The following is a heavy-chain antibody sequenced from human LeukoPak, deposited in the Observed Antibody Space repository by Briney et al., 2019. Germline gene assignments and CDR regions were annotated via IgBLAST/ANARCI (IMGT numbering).Heavy chain of an antibody. D-gene: IGHD1-26*01. J-gene: IGHJ2*01. V-gene: IGHV4-4*07. CDR1: GGSISSYY. Sequence: SETLSLTRTVSGGSISSYYWSWIRQPAGKGLEWIGRIYTSGSTNCNPSLKSRVTMSVDTSKNQFSLKLSSVTAADTAVYYCARDGSTTAVGYWYFDLWGRGTLVTVSS. CDR2: IYTSGST. CDR3: ARDGSTTAVGYWYFDL.